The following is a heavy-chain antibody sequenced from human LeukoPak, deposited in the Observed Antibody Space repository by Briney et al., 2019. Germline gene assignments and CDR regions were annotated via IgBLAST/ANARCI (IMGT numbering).Heavy chain of an antibody. Sequence: SQTLSLTCAISGDSVSSNSVTWNWIRQSPSRGLEWLGRTYYRSTWYNDYAVSVRVRITVNPDTSKNQFSLHLNSVTPEDTAVYYCARRLTQYDCFDPWGQGILVTVSS. J-gene: IGHJ5*02. CDR2: TYYRSTWYN. V-gene: IGHV6-1*01. D-gene: IGHD2-2*01. CDR3: ARRLTQYDCFDP. CDR1: GDSVSSNSVT.